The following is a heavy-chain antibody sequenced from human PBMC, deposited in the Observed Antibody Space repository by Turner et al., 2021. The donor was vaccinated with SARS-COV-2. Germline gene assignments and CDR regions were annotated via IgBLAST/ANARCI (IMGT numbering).Heavy chain of an antibody. CDR2: TSYDGSDK. Sequence: QVQLVESGGGVVQPGRSLRLSCAASGFTFSSYGMHWVRQAPGKGLEWVAVTSYDGSDKNYADSVKGRFTISRDNSKNTLYLQVNSLRAEDTAVYYCAKQSGQYCSGGSCYGGIFDYWGQGTLVTVSS. CDR3: AKQSGQYCSGGSCYGGIFDY. D-gene: IGHD2-15*01. J-gene: IGHJ4*02. CDR1: GFTFSSYG. V-gene: IGHV3-30*18.